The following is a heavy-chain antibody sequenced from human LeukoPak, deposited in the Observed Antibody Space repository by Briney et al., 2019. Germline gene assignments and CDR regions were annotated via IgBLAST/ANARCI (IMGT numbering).Heavy chain of an antibody. CDR3: ARAPIRATADFDY. CDR1: GYTFTGYY. J-gene: IGHJ4*02. CDR2: INPNSGGT. V-gene: IGHV1-2*02. D-gene: IGHD1-26*01. Sequence: ASVKVSCKASGYTFTGYYMHWVRQAPGQGLEWVGWINPNSGGTNYAQKFQGRVTMTRDTSISTAYMELSRLRSDDTAVYYCARAPIRATADFDYWGQGTLVTVSS.